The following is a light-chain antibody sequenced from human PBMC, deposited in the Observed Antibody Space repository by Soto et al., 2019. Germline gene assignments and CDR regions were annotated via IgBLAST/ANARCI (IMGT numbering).Light chain of an antibody. J-gene: IGKJ5*01. CDR3: QQRSNWPSIT. CDR2: DAS. Sequence: EIVLTQSPATLSLSPGERATLSFRASQSVSSYLAWYQQKPGQAPRLLIYDASNRATGIPARFSGSGSGTDFTLTISSLEPEDFAVYYCQQRSNWPSITFGQGTRLENK. CDR1: QSVSSY. V-gene: IGKV3-11*01.